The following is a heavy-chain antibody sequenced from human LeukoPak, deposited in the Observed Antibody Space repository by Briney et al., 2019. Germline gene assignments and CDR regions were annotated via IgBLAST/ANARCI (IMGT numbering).Heavy chain of an antibody. D-gene: IGHD6-6*01. V-gene: IGHV1-46*01. CDR1: GYTFISYY. CDR2: INSSGGST. Sequence: GSVQVSSKASGYTFISYYIHWVRQPPGQGLEWMGIINSSGGSTNYAHKFQGRVTITRDMSTSTVYMEMSSLRSEDTAVYYCARSYSSYRPGIFGYWGQGPLVTVSS. J-gene: IGHJ4*02. CDR3: ARSYSSYRPGIFGY.